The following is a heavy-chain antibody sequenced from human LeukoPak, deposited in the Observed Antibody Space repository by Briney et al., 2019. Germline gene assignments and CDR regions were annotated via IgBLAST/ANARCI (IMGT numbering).Heavy chain of an antibody. CDR2: IYTSGST. CDR3: ARSKVVPAAMEGNWFDP. CDR1: GGSISSGSYY. V-gene: IGHV4-61*02. D-gene: IGHD2-2*01. J-gene: IGHJ5*02. Sequence: PSETLSLTCTVSGGSISSGSYYWSWIRQPAGKGLEWIGRIYTSGSTNYNPSLKGRVTISVDTSKNQFSLKLSSVTAADTAVYYCARSKVVPAAMEGNWFDPWGQGTLVTVSS.